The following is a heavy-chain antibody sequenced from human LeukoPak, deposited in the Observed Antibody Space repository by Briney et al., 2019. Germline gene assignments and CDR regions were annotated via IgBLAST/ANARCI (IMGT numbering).Heavy chain of an antibody. V-gene: IGHV4-34*01. CDR1: GGSFSGYY. CDR3: AARNYGASGRVDY. Sequence: PSETLSLTCAVYGGSFSGYYWSWIRQPPGKGLEWIGEINHSGSTNYNPSLKSRVTISVDTSKNQFSLKLSSVTAADTAVYYCAARNYGASGRVDYWGQGTLVTVSS. CDR2: INHSGST. D-gene: IGHD4-17*01. J-gene: IGHJ4*02.